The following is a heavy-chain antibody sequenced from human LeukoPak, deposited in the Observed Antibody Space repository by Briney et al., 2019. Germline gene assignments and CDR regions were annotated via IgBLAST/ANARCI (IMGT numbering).Heavy chain of an antibody. CDR2: INHSGST. V-gene: IGHV4-34*01. J-gene: IGHJ5*02. CDR1: GGSFSGYY. D-gene: IGHD3-10*01. Sequence: SETLSLTCAVYGGSFSGYYWSWIRQPPGKGLEWIGEINHSGSTNYNPSLKSRVTISVDTSKNQFSLKLSSVTAADTAVYYCAREMVQGVIDTTRNNWFDPWGQGTLVTVSS. CDR3: AREMVQGVIDTTRNNWFDP.